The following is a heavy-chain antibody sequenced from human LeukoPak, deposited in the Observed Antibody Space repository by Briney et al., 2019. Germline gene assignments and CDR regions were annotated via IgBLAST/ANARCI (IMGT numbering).Heavy chain of an antibody. V-gene: IGHV1-18*01. CDR3: ARVVAVAGKGTFFDY. D-gene: IGHD6-19*01. Sequence: GASVKVSCKASGYTFTSYGISWVRQAPGQGLEWMGWISAYNGNTNYAQKLQGRVTMTTDTSTSTAYMELRSLRSDDTAVYYCARVVAVAGKGTFFDYWGQGTLVTVSS. CDR2: ISAYNGNT. CDR1: GYTFTSYG. J-gene: IGHJ4*02.